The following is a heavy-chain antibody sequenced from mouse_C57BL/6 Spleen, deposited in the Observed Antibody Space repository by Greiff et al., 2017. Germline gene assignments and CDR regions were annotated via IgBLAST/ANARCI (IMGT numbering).Heavy chain of an antibody. CDR1: GYTFTSYG. V-gene: IGHV1-81*01. CDR3: ARGPYGSSPAWFAY. J-gene: IGHJ3*01. CDR2: IYPRSGNT. Sequence: QVQLQQSGAELARPGASVKLSCKASGYTFTSYGISWVKQRTGQGLEWIGEIYPRSGNTYYNEKFKGKATLTAAKSSSTAYMELRSLTSEDSAVYFCARGPYGSSPAWFAYWGQGTLVTVSA. D-gene: IGHD1-1*01.